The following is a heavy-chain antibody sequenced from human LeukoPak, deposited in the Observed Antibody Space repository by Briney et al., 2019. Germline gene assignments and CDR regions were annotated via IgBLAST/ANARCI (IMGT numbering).Heavy chain of an antibody. V-gene: IGHV1-18*01. J-gene: IGHJ4*02. CDR3: ARVGDILTGYPYYFDY. Sequence: ASVKVSCKASGYTFTSYAMNWVRQAPGQGLEWMGWISAYNGNTVYAQKFQGRVTMTTDTSTRTAYMELRSLRSDDTAVYYCARVGDILTGYPYYFDYWGQGTLVTVSS. CDR2: ISAYNGNT. CDR1: GYTFTSYA. D-gene: IGHD3-9*01.